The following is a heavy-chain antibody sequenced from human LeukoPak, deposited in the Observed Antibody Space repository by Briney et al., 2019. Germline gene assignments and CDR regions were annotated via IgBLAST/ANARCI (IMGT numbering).Heavy chain of an antibody. CDR1: GFTFSTSW. CDR2: IKKDGSET. V-gene: IGHV3-7*03. Sequence: GGSLRLSCAASGFTFSTSWMSWVRQVPGKGLEWVANIKKDGSETYHVDSVKGRFTISRDNAKNSLYLQMNSLRAEDTAMYYCARGRYSGTTYYFDYWGQGTLVTVSS. CDR3: ARGRYSGTTYYFDY. D-gene: IGHD5-12*01. J-gene: IGHJ4*02.